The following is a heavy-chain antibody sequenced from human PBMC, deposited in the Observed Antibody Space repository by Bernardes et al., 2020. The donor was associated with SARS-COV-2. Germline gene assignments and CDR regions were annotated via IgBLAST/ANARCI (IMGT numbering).Heavy chain of an antibody. CDR3: ASGPYDHDGTAYAAIDY. D-gene: IGHD3-22*01. CDR1: AFTVRNDY. CDR2: IYSGGNT. J-gene: IGHJ4*02. V-gene: IGHV3-53*04. Sequence: GSLRLSCVASAFTVRNDYMSWLRQTPGKGLAWVSVIYSGGNTYYTDSVKGRFTISRHISENTLYLHMNSLRSEDTAVYYCASGPYDHDGTAYAAIDYWGQGNLVTVSS.